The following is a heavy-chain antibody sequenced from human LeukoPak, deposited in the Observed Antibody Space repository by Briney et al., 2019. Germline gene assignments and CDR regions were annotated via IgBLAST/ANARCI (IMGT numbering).Heavy chain of an antibody. V-gene: IGHV4-59*01. J-gene: IGHJ6*02. CDR3: ARGGSGSGWSSYYYYGMDV. CDR1: GGSISSYY. CDR2: IYYSGST. Sequence: SETLSLTCTVSGGSISSYYWSWIRQPPGKGLEWIGYIYYSGSTNYNPSLKSRVTISVDTSKIQFSLKLSSVTAADTAVYYCARGGSGSGWSSYYYYGMDVWGQGTTVTVSS. D-gene: IGHD6-19*01.